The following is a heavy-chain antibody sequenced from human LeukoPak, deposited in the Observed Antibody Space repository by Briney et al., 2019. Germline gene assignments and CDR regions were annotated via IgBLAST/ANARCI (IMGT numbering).Heavy chain of an antibody. D-gene: IGHD3-10*01. V-gene: IGHV4-34*01. CDR1: GASFSGYY. Sequence: PSETLSLTCAVYGASFSGYYWSWIRQPPGKGLEWIGEINHSGSTNYNPSLKSRVTISVDTSKNQFSLKLSSVTAADTAVYYCARGHVGFGDYYYYYYYMDVWGKGTTVTVSS. CDR3: ARGHVGFGDYYYYYYYMDV. CDR2: INHSGST. J-gene: IGHJ6*03.